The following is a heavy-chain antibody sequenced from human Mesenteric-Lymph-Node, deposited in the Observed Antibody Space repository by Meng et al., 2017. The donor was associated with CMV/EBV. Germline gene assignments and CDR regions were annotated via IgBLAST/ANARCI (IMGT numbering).Heavy chain of an antibody. CDR1: GFTFSTYT. D-gene: IGHD1-26*01. J-gene: IGHJ6*02. Sequence: GESLKISCATSGFTFSTYTMSWVRQAPGKGLEWVSRIRGRDGSASYADSVKGRFTISRENAKNSLYLQMNSLRAGDTAVYYCARDREILSGGGMDVWGQGTTVTVSS. V-gene: IGHV3-23*01. CDR3: ARDREILSGGGMDV. CDR2: IRGRDGSA.